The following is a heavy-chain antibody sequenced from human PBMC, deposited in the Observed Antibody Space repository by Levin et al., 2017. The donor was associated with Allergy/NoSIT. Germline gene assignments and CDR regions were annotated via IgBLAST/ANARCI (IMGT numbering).Heavy chain of an antibody. CDR1: GDSISSSNYY. Sequence: SETLSLTCTVSGDSISSSNYYWGWIRQSPGKGLEWIGSIFYTGTTYYNPSLKSRVTMSVDTSKNQFSLKLSSVTAADTAVYYCARPKRNYFGSGGGYHFDNWGQGTLVTVSS. CDR2: IFYTGTT. J-gene: IGHJ4*02. D-gene: IGHD3-10*01. CDR3: ARPKRNYFGSGGGYHFDN. V-gene: IGHV4-39*01.